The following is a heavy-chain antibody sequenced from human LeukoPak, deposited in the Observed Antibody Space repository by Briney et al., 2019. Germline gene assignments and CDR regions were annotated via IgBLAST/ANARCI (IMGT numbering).Heavy chain of an antibody. CDR1: GFTFSNYA. CDR2: SSVYCGNT. V-gene: IGHV3-23*01. CDR3: ANTVLSESYYDFWSGYHGY. J-gene: IGHJ4*02. Sequence: AGSLRLSCAVSGFTFSNYAMNWIRHPPGKGLDWVSVSSVYCGNTNYADSAKSRFTTSRVNSKNTQYLLMNSLRADDTAVYYCANTVLSESYYDFWSGYHGYWGQGTLVTVSS. D-gene: IGHD3-3*01.